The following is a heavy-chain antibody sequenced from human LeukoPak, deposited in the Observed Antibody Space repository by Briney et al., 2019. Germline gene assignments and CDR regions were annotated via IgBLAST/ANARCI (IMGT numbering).Heavy chain of an antibody. CDR2: IYSGGST. V-gene: IGHV3-66*02. CDR3: AGAEVDYGDYY. Sequence: GGSLRLSCAASGFNVSSNYMSWVRQAPGKGLEWVSVIYSGGSTYYADSVKGRFTISRDNSKNTLYLQMNSLRAEDTAVYYCAGAEVDYGDYYWGQGTLVTVSS. CDR1: GFNVSSNY. J-gene: IGHJ4*02. D-gene: IGHD4-17*01.